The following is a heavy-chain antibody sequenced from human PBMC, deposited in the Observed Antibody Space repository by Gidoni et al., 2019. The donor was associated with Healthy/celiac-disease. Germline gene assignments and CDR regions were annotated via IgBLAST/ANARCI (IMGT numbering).Heavy chain of an antibody. V-gene: IGHV3-23*01. Sequence: EVQLLESGGGLVQPGGSLRLSCAASGFTFSSYSISWVRQATGKGLEWVSAISGSGGSTYYADSVKGRFTISRDNSKNTLYLQMNSLRAEDTAVYYCAKDHPYYYDSSGYYPAEYFQHWGQGTLVTVSA. D-gene: IGHD3-22*01. CDR1: GFTFSSYS. J-gene: IGHJ1*01. CDR2: ISGSGGST. CDR3: AKDHPYYYDSSGYYPAEYFQH.